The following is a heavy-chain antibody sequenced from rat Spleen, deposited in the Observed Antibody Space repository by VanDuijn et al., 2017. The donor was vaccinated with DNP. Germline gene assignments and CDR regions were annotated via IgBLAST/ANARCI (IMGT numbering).Heavy chain of an antibody. D-gene: IGHD1-9*01. CDR1: GFTFSDYN. CDR2: INYDGSST. V-gene: IGHV5-7*01. Sequence: EVQLVESGGDLVQPGRSLKLSCVASGFTFSDYNMAWVRQAPKKGLEWVATINYDGSSTYYRDSVKGRFTISRDNVKNTLYLQMNSLKSEDTATYYCTREGTYYGSRWFAYWGQGTLVTVSS. CDR3: TREGTYYGSRWFAY. J-gene: IGHJ3*01.